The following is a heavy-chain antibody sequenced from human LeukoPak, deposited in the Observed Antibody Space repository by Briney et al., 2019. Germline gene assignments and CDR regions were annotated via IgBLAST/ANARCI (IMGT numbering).Heavy chain of an antibody. CDR1: GDTFTGYN. CDR2: INPKIGGT. Sequence: ASVKVSCKASGDTFTGYNMYWVRQAPGQGLEWMGWINPKIGGTNYAQKVQGRVTMTRDTSISTAYMELSRLRSDDTAVYYCAKSGSYYGLPISWGQGTLVTVSS. D-gene: IGHD1-26*01. J-gene: IGHJ5*02. V-gene: IGHV1-2*02. CDR3: AKSGSYYGLPIS.